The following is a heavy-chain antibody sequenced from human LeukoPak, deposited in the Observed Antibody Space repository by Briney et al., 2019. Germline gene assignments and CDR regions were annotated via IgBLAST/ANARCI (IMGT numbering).Heavy chain of an antibody. D-gene: IGHD3-3*01. CDR3: ARTLVRYLDRHYYMDV. CDR2: MNPNSGNT. CDR1: GGTFSNYA. J-gene: IGHJ6*03. Sequence: ASVKVSCKASGGTFSNYAVSWVRQAPGQGLEWMGWMNPNSGNTGYAQKFQGRVTITRNTSISTAYMELSSLRSEDTAVYYCARTLVRYLDRHYYMDVWGKGTTVTVSS. V-gene: IGHV1-8*03.